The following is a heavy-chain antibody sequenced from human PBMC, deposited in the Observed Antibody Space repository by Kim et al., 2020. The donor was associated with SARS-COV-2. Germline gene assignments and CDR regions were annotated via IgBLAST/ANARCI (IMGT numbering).Heavy chain of an antibody. J-gene: IGHJ4*02. D-gene: IGHD3-16*01. Sequence: SETLSLTCTVSGDSMSSYFWSWIRQPPGKGLEWIGHIYYSGSTNYNPSLKSRVTISVDTSRNQFSLNLSSVTAADTAVYYCARSRGHSYEFSLWGQGTLVTVSS. CDR1: GDSMSSYF. CDR2: IYYSGST. V-gene: IGHV4-59*13. CDR3: ARSRGHSYEFSL.